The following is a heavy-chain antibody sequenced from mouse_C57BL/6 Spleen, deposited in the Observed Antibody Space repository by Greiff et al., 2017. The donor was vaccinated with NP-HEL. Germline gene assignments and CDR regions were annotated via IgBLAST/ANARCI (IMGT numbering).Heavy chain of an antibody. Sequence: QVQLKQPGAELVKPGASVKLSCKASGYTFTSYWMHWVKQRPGQGLEWIGMIHPNSGSTNYNEKFKSKATLTVDKSSSTAYMQLSSLTSEDSAVYYCASLTREAWFAYWGQGTLVTVSA. V-gene: IGHV1-64*01. CDR3: ASLTREAWFAY. J-gene: IGHJ3*01. CDR2: IHPNSGST. CDR1: GYTFTSYW.